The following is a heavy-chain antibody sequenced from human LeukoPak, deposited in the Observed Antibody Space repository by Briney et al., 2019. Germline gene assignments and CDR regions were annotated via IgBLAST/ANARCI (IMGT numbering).Heavy chain of an antibody. D-gene: IGHD6-19*01. Sequence: GGSLRLSCAASGFTFSSYAMSWVRQAPGKGLEWVSGLSGSGGSTFYADSVKGRFTISRDNSKNTLYLQMNSLRAEDTGVYYCAKGFSGWYGFGDWGQGTLVTVSS. CDR3: AKGFSGWYGFGD. CDR1: GFTFSSYA. CDR2: LSGSGGST. V-gene: IGHV3-23*01. J-gene: IGHJ4*02.